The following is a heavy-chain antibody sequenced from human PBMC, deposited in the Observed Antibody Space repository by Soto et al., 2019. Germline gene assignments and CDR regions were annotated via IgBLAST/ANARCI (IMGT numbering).Heavy chain of an antibody. CDR1: GYTFTSYA. D-gene: IGHD3-22*01. V-gene: IGHV1-3*01. CDR2: INAGNGNT. J-gene: IGHJ4*02. CDR3: ARDQGYYDSSGYYELYFDY. Sequence: ASVKVSCKASGYTFTSYAMHWVRQAPGQRLEWMGWINAGNGNTKYSQKFQGRVTITRDTSASTAYMELSSLRSEDTAVYYCARDQGYYDSSGYYELYFDYWAQGTTVTVSS.